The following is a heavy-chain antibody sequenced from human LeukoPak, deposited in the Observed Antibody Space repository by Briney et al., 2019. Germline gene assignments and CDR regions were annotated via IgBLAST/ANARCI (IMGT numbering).Heavy chain of an antibody. J-gene: IGHJ4*02. CDR2: IYHSGST. V-gene: IGHV4-30-2*01. CDR1: GGSINSGGFS. D-gene: IGHD4-11*01. CDR3: ARGSAVTTFDF. Sequence: KPSQTLSLTCAVSGGSINSGGFSWSWIRQPPGKGLEWIGYIYHSGSTYYNPSLNSRVTMSVDGSKNQFSLKLSSVTAADTAVYYCARGSAVTTFDFWGQGTLVTVSS.